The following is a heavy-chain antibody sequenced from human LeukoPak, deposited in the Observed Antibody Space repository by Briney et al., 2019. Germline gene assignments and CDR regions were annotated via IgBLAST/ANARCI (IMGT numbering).Heavy chain of an antibody. V-gene: IGHV1-69*05. J-gene: IGHJ4*02. D-gene: IGHD6-13*01. CDR3: ASPGGWQQLVLDY. CDR2: ILPIFGTA. Sequence: SGKVSDTTSVGTFSSYAISSVRQAAGQELEWMGGILPIFGTANYAQKCQGRVTITTDESTSTAYMELSSLRSEDTAVYYCASPGGWQQLVLDYWGQGTLVTVSS. CDR1: VGTFSSYA.